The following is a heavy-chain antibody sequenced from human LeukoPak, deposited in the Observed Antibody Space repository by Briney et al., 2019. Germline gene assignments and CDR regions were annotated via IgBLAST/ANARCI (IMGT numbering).Heavy chain of an antibody. D-gene: IGHD2-2*01. CDR3: ARDKYQLGYYYYGMDV. J-gene: IGHJ6*02. CDR2: IYTSGST. Sequence: SETLSLTCTVSGGSISSYYWSWIRQPAGKGLEWIGRIYTSGSTNYNPSLKSRVTMSVDTSKNQFSLKLSPVTAADTAVYYCARDKYQLGYYYYGMDVWGQGTTVTVSS. V-gene: IGHV4-4*07. CDR1: GGSISSYY.